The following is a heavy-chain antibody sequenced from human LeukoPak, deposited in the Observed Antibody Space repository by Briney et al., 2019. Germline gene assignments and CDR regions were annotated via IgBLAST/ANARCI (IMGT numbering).Heavy chain of an antibody. D-gene: IGHD2-8*01. V-gene: IGHV4-59*08. CDR3: VLAPNSNWFDF. Sequence: SETLSFTCSVSGDSISDFYWTWIRQSPEKGLEWIGNIHYSGSSVYNPSLRSRVSMSIDRSLKQFFLKLTSVTAADTAVYYCVLAPNSNWFDFWGQGILVTVSS. CDR1: GDSISDFY. CDR2: IHYSGSS. J-gene: IGHJ4*02.